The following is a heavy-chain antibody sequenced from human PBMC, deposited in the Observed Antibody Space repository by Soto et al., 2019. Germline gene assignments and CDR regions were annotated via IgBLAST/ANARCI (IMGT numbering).Heavy chain of an antibody. CDR2: IWYDGSNK. Sequence: GGSLRLSCAASGFTFSSYGMHWVRQAPGKGLEWVAVIWYDGSNKYYADSVKGRFTISRDNSKNTLYLQMNSLRAEDTAVYYCARDRTSIAAAGPYYYYGMDVWGQGTTVTASS. J-gene: IGHJ6*02. CDR3: ARDRTSIAAAGPYYYYGMDV. D-gene: IGHD6-13*01. V-gene: IGHV3-33*01. CDR1: GFTFSSYG.